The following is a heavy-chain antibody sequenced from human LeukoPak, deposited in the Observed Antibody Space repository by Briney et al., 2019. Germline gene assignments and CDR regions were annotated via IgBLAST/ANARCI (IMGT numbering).Heavy chain of an antibody. CDR3: ARQRGYYYMDV. V-gene: IGHV1-2*02. Sequence: ASVKVSCKASGYSFTTYPINWVRQAPGKGLEWVGWINPNSGGTNYAQKFQGRVTMTRDTSTSTAYMELRSLRSDDTAVYYCARQRGYYYMDVWGKGTTVTVSS. J-gene: IGHJ6*03. CDR1: GYSFTTYP. CDR2: INPNSGGT. D-gene: IGHD3-10*01.